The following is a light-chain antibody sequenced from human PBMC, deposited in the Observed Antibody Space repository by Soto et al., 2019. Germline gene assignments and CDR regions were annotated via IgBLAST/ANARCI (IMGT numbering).Light chain of an antibody. CDR1: QTLSNSF. CDR3: QQYGTSEII. Sequence: ESVLTQSPGTLSLSHGERATLSCRASQTLSNSFIAWYQQKPGQAPRLLIYDTSSRATGVPDRYSASGSGTDFTLTISRLEPEDFAVFFCQQYGTSEIIFGQGTRLEIK. CDR2: DTS. V-gene: IGKV3-20*01. J-gene: IGKJ5*01.